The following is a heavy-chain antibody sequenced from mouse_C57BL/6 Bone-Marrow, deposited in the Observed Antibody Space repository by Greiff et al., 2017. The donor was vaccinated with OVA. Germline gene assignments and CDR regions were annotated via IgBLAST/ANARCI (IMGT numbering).Heavy chain of an antibody. CDR2: IRSKSNNYAT. CDR3: VRSGYDVFYYFDY. V-gene: IGHV10-1*01. Sequence: EVKLLESGGGLVQPKGSLKLSCAASGFSFNTYAMNWVRQAPGKGLEWVARIRSKSNNYATYYADSVKDRFTISRDDSESMLYLQMNNLKTEDTAMYYCVRSGYDVFYYFDYWGQGTTLTVSS. J-gene: IGHJ2*01. CDR1: GFSFNTYA. D-gene: IGHD2-2*01.